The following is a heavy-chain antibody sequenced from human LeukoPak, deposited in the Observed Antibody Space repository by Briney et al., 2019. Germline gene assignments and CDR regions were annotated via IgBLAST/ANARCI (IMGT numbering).Heavy chain of an antibody. D-gene: IGHD3-22*01. CDR2: ISGSGGST. J-gene: IGHJ4*02. Sequence: GGSLRLSCAASGFTVSSSYMSWVRQAPGKGLEWVSAISGSGGSTYYADSVKGRFTISRDNSKNTLYLQMNSLRAEDTAVYYCAKGANYYDSSGYYYLTHFDYWGQATLVTVSS. CDR1: GFTVSSSY. V-gene: IGHV3-23*01. CDR3: AKGANYYDSSGYYYLTHFDY.